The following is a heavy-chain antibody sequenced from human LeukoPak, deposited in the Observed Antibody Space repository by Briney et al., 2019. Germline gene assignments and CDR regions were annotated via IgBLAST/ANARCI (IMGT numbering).Heavy chain of an antibody. CDR3: ARGVLRFLEFPPAYYMDV. CDR1: GGSISSYY. CDR2: IYYSGST. D-gene: IGHD3-3*01. V-gene: IGHV4-59*01. Sequence: SETLSLTCTVSGGSISSYYWSWIRQPPGKGLEWIGYIYYSGSTNYNPSLKSRVTISVDTSKNQFSLKLSSVTAADTAVYYCARGVLRFLEFPPAYYMDVWGKGTTVTVSS. J-gene: IGHJ6*03.